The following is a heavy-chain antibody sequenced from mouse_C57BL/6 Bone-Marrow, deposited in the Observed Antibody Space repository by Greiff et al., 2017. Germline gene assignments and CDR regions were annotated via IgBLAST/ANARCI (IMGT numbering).Heavy chain of an antibody. D-gene: IGHD1-1*01. Sequence: VQGVESGAELVRPGASVTLSCKASGYTFTDYEMHWVKQTPVHGLEWIGAIDPETGGTAYNQKFKGKAILTADKSSSTAYMELRSLTSEDSAVYYCTISSTVVANYAMDYWGQGTSVTGSS. J-gene: IGHJ4*01. CDR1: GYTFTDYE. V-gene: IGHV1-15*01. CDR3: TISSTVVANYAMDY. CDR2: IDPETGGT.